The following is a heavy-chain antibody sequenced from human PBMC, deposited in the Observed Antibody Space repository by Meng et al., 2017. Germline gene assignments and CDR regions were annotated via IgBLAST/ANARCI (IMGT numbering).Heavy chain of an antibody. Sequence: SETLSLTCAVYGGSFSGYYWSWIRQPPGKGLEWIGEINHSGSTNYNPSLKSRVTISVDTSKNQFSLKLSSVTAADTAVYYCAREYSSSSSYNWSDPWGQGTLVTVSS. D-gene: IGHD6-6*01. J-gene: IGHJ5*02. V-gene: IGHV4-34*01. CDR2: INHSGST. CDR1: GGSFSGYY. CDR3: AREYSSSSSYNWSDP.